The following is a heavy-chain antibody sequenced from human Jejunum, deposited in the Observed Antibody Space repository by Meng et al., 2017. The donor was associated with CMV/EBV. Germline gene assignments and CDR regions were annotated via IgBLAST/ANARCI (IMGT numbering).Heavy chain of an antibody. Sequence: YWMSWVGQAPGKGLEWVANINQDGSEKYYVGSVKGRFTISRDNAKNSLYLQMNSLRAEDAAVYYCARRPLGFCSSMSCQPLWYFDLWGRDTLVTVSS. J-gene: IGHJ2*01. V-gene: IGHV3-7*01. CDR1: YW. D-gene: IGHD2-2*01. CDR2: INQDGSEK. CDR3: ARRPLGFCSSMSCQPLWYFDL.